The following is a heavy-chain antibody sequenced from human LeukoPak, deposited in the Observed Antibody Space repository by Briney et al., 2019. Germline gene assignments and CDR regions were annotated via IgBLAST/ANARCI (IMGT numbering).Heavy chain of an antibody. CDR1: GGSFSGYY. D-gene: IGHD3-10*01. J-gene: IGHJ6*04. V-gene: IGHV4-34*01. CDR2: INHSGST. CDR3: ARITMVRGVIGLGYYYGMDV. Sequence: SETLSLTCAVYGGSFSGYYWSWIRQPPGKGLEWVGEINHSGSTNYNPSLKSRVTISVDTSKHQFSLKLSSVTAADTAVYYCARITMVRGVIGLGYYYGMDVWGKGTTVTVSS.